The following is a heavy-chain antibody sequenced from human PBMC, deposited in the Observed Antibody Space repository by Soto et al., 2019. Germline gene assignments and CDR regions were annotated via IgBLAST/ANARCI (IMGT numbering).Heavy chain of an antibody. Sequence: EVPLVESGGGLVQPGGSLRLSCAASGFTVSNNYMNWFRLAPGKGLEWVSLIYSGGGTYYADSVKGRFTISRDNSKNTLYLQMNSRRAEDTAVYYCARNGWGMATVGMWGPGTLVTVSS. V-gene: IGHV3-53*01. CDR3: ARNGWGMATVGM. J-gene: IGHJ4*02. CDR1: GFTVSNNY. CDR2: IYSGGGT. D-gene: IGHD4-4*01.